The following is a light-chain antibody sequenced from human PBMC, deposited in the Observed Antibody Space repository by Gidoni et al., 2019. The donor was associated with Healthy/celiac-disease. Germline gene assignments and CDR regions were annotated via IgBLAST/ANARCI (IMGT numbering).Light chain of an antibody. CDR2: DAS. CDR1: QSVSSY. CDR3: QQRSNWPPIT. V-gene: IGKV3-11*01. Sequence: EMVLTQSPATLSLSPGERATLSCRASQSVSSYLAWYQQKPGQAPRLLIYDASNRAHGIPARFSGSGSGTDFTLTISSLEPEDFAVYYCQQRSNWPPITFGQGTRLEIK. J-gene: IGKJ5*01.